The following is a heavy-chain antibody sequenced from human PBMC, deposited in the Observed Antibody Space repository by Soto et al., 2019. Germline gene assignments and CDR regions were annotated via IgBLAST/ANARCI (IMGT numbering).Heavy chain of an antibody. CDR1: GFTFSSYG. CDR3: ARGAGYSSGWPGTTDDAFDI. CDR2: IWYDGSNK. J-gene: IGHJ3*02. Sequence: GGSLRLSCAASGFTFSSYGMHWVRQAPGKGLEWVAVIWYDGSNKYYADSVKGRFTISRDNSKNTLYLQMNSLRAEDTAVYYCARGAGYSSGWPGTTDDAFDIWGQGTMVTVSS. V-gene: IGHV3-33*01. D-gene: IGHD6-19*01.